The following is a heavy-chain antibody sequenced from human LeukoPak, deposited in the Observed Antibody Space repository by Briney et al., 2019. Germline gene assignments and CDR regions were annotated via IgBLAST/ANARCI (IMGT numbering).Heavy chain of an antibody. CDR3: TRLWGDCGGDCYSRDY. V-gene: IGHV3-73*01. CDR1: GFTFSGST. J-gene: IGHJ4*02. CDR2: IRSKHDSYAT. D-gene: IGHD2-21*02. Sequence: GGSLRLSCAASGFTFSGSTMHWVRQASGKGLEWVGRIRSKHDSYATAYGASVRGRFTISRDDSKNTAYLQMNSLKIEDTAVYYCTRLWGDCGGDCYSRDYWGQGTLVTVSS.